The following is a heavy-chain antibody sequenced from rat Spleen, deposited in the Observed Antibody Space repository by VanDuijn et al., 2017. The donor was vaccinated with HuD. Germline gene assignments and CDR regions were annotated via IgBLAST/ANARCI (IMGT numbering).Heavy chain of an antibody. V-gene: IGHV5-31*01. Sequence: EVQLVESGGDLVQPGRSLKLTCAASGFIFNYYWMTWIRQAPGKGLEWVASITNASGRTYYPDSVKGRFTISRDTAQNTLYLQIDSLKSEDTATYYCARTPRDWGGSYFDYWGQGVMVTVSS. CDR2: ITNASGRT. CDR1: GFIFNYYW. CDR3: ARTPRDWGGSYFDY. J-gene: IGHJ2*01. D-gene: IGHD5-1*01.